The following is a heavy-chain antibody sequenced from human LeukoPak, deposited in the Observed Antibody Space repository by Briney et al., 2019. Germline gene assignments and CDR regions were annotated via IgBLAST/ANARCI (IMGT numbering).Heavy chain of an antibody. CDR1: GFTFSSYS. V-gene: IGHV3-48*01. CDR3: ARRESSHYYYYMDV. D-gene: IGHD3-10*01. J-gene: IGHJ6*03. CDR2: ISTSSRNI. Sequence: GGSLRLSCVASGFTFSSYSMNWVRRAPGKGLEWVAYISTSSRNIYYADSVKGRFTMSRDNAKNSLYLQMESLRAEDTAVYYCARRESSHYYYYMDVRGNGTTVTVSS.